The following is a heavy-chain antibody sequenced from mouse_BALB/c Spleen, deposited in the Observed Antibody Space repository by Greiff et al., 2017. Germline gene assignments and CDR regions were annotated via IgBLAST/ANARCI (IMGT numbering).Heavy chain of an antibody. V-gene: IGHV5-12-2*01. D-gene: IGHD2-1*01. J-gene: IGHJ1*01. CDR3: ARTYGNWYFDV. Sequence: EVHLVESGGGLVQPGGSLKLSCAASGFTFSSYTMSWVRQTPEKRLEWVAYISNGGGSTYYPDTVKGRFTISRDNAKNTLYLQMSSLKSEDTAMYYCARTYGNWYFDVWGAGTTVTVSS. CDR1: GFTFSSYT. CDR2: ISNGGGST.